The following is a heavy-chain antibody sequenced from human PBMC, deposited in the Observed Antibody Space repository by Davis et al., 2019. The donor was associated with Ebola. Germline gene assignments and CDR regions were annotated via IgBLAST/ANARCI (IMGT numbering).Heavy chain of an antibody. Sequence: GESLKISCAASGFTFSSYSMNWVRQAPGTGLEWVSSISSSSSYIYYADSAKGRFTISRDNAKNSLFLQMNSLRAEDTAVYYCARDPLDYGDYVFYYYYGMDVWGQGTTVTVSS. J-gene: IGHJ6*02. D-gene: IGHD4-17*01. CDR1: GFTFSSYS. CDR3: ARDPLDYGDYVFYYYYGMDV. V-gene: IGHV3-21*01. CDR2: ISSSSSYI.